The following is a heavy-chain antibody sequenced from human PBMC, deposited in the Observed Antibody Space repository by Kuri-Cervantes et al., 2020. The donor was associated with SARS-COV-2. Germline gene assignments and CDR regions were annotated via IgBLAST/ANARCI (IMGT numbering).Heavy chain of an antibody. D-gene: IGHD3-22*01. CDR1: GFSFSSYG. J-gene: IGHJ4*02. V-gene: IGHV3-33*01. Sequence: AGSLRPSREASGFSFSSYGMHWVRQAPGNVLEWVAVIWYDVSNNYFADSVKGRFTISRDNSKNTLYLQMNSLRAEDTAVYYCARELAPDYCDSSGYYTLGFDYWGQGTLVTVSS. CDR2: IWYDVSNN. CDR3: ARELAPDYCDSSGYYTLGFDY.